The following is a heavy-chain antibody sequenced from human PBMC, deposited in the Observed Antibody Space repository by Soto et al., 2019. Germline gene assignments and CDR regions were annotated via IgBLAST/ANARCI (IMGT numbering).Heavy chain of an antibody. CDR1: GFTFSSYA. Sequence: QVQLVESGGGVVQPGRSLRLSCAASGFTFSSYAMHWVRQAPGKGLEWVAVISYDGSNKYYADSVKGRFTISRDNSKNTLYLQMNSLRAEDTAVYYCAREHQLFTQVPNYYYYYGMDVWGQGTTVTVSS. CDR3: AREHQLFTQVPNYYYYYGMDV. J-gene: IGHJ6*02. CDR2: ISYDGSNK. D-gene: IGHD1-1*01. V-gene: IGHV3-30-3*01.